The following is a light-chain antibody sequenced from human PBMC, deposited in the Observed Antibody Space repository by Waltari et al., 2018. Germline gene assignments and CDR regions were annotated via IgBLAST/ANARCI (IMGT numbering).Light chain of an antibody. Sequence: QSVLTQPPSASGTPGQRVTISCSGSSSNIGTNYVYWYQQLPGTAPKLLIYRDKQRASGVPDLFSGSKSGTSASLAISGLRSEDEADYYCATWDDSLTGRVFGGGTKLTVV. V-gene: IGLV1-47*01. J-gene: IGLJ3*02. CDR3: ATWDDSLTGRV. CDR1: SSNIGTNY. CDR2: RDK.